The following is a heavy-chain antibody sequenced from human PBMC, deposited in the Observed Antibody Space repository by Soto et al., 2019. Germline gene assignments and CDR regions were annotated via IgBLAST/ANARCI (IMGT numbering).Heavy chain of an antibody. Sequence: ASVKVSCKASGYTFTGYYMHWVRQAPGQGLEWMGWINPSSGGTNYAQKFQGRVTMTRDTSISTAYMELSRLRSDDTAVYYCARDSDPSNTRLFYGIDVWGEGTTVTVSS. D-gene: IGHD2-2*01. CDR2: INPSSGGT. CDR3: ARDSDPSNTRLFYGIDV. J-gene: IGHJ6*04. V-gene: IGHV1-2*02. CDR1: GYTFTGYY.